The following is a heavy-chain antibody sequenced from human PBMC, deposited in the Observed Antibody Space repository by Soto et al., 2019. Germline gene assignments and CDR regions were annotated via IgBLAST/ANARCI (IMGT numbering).Heavy chain of an antibody. CDR2: FYYGETT. J-gene: IGHJ4*02. D-gene: IGHD2-21*02. V-gene: IGHV4-59*01. CDR3: ARGTYCGTDCYWTLDF. Sequence: QVHLQESGPGLVKPSETLSLTCTVAGASITDYFWTCIRQPPGKGLEWLGYFYYGETTNKKSSLNSRFTVAVDTSKSQFSLKVTSVTTADTAVYYCARGTYCGTDCYWTLDFWGQGKMVPVSS. CDR1: GASITDYF.